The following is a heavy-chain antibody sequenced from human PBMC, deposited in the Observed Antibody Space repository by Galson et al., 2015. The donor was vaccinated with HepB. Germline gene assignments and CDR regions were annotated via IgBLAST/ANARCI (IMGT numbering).Heavy chain of an antibody. J-gene: IGHJ5*02. D-gene: IGHD1-7*01. Sequence: GWISADKGHTAYAQKLQGRVTMTTNTSTTTAYMELRNLRSDDTAVYYCAAVKWNYGVADGTWFDPWGQGTLVTVSS. CDR2: ISADKGHT. V-gene: IGHV1-18*01. CDR3: AAVKWNYGVADGTWFDP.